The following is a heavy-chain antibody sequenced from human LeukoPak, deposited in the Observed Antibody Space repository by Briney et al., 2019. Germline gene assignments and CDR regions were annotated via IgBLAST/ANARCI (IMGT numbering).Heavy chain of an antibody. CDR2: ISVYNGNT. Sequence: ASVKVSCKASGYTFTSYGISWVRQTPGQGLEWMGWISVYNGNTNYAQKLQGRVTMTTDTSTSTAYMELRSLRSDDTAVYYCARPARPSGSYGYWGQGTLVTVSS. V-gene: IGHV1-18*01. CDR1: GYTFTSYG. J-gene: IGHJ4*02. D-gene: IGHD1-26*01. CDR3: ARPARPSGSYGY.